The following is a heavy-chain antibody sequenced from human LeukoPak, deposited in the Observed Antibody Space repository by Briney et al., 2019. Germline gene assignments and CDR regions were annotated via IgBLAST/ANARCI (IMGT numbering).Heavy chain of an antibody. J-gene: IGHJ4*02. D-gene: IGHD6-6*01. CDR2: IRVYNGDT. CDR1: GYTFTSYG. V-gene: IGHV1-18*01. Sequence: GASVKVSCKPSGYTFTSYGISWVRQAPGQGLEWMGWIRVYNGDTNYAQKFKGRVTMTTDTSINTAYMELRSLGSDDTAVYYCARASSSSDYWGQGTLVTVSS. CDR3: ARASSSSDY.